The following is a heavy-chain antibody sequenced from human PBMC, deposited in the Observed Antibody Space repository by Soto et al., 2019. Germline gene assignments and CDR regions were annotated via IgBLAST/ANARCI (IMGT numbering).Heavy chain of an antibody. D-gene: IGHD6-13*01. Sequence: EVQLVESGGGSVQPGGSLRLSCAASGFRFSSYAISWVRQAPGKGLEWVSVISGSDGSTYYADSVKGRFTISRDNSKNTLYLQMNSLRAEDTAVYYCAKDRERDAWYEDYWGQGTLVTVSS. V-gene: IGHV3-23*04. J-gene: IGHJ4*02. CDR3: AKDRERDAWYEDY. CDR1: GFRFSSYA. CDR2: ISGSDGST.